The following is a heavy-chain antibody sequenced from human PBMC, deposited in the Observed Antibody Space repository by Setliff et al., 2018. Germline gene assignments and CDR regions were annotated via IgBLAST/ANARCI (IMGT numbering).Heavy chain of an antibody. V-gene: IGHV1-69-2*01. D-gene: IGHD3-10*01. CDR3: TTGLRHGVPYFDL. CDR1: GYTFTDYY. J-gene: IGHJ4*02. Sequence: ASVKVSCKASGYTFTDYYMHWVQQAPGKGLEWMGRVDPEDGHTKYAEKFQGRITISADXXLDIAPMELGSLTSEDTAVYYCTTGLRHGVPYFDLWGQGTLVTVSS. CDR2: VDPEDGHT.